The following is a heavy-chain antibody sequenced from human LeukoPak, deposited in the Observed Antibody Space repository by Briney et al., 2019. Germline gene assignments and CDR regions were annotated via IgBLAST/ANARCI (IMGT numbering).Heavy chain of an antibody. J-gene: IGHJ2*01. D-gene: IGHD3-22*01. CDR3: ARDDTTMILNL. V-gene: IGHV3-21*01. CDR1: GFTFSNYD. Sequence: PGGSLRLSCAASGFTFSNYDMNWVRQAPGKGLDWVSTITRSNSYIYYADSVRGRFTISRDNAKNSLYLQMSSLRAEDTAVYYCARDDTTMILNLWGRGTLVTVSS. CDR2: ITRSNSYI.